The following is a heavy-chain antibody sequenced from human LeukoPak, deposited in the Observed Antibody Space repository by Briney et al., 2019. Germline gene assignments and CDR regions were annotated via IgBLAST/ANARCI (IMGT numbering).Heavy chain of an antibody. CDR2: IYYTGKP. J-gene: IGHJ4*02. Sequence: SETLSLTCTVSSGSISGYYWGWIRQPPGGTLEDIGHIYYTGKPDYNPSLKSRVTMSVDTSKNQFSLRLSSVTAADTAVYYCARWDCSSGTCFHLDYWGQGTLVTVSS. V-gene: IGHV4-59*01. CDR3: ARWDCSSGTCFHLDY. CDR1: SGSISGYY. D-gene: IGHD6-19*01.